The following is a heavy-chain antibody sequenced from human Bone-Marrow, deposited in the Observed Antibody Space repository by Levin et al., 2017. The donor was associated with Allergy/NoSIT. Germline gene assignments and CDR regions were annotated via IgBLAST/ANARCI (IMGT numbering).Heavy chain of an antibody. CDR2: INGDGSRP. V-gene: IGHV3-74*01. CDR1: GFTFSNYW. D-gene: IGHD2-21*01. Sequence: PGGSLRLSCAASGFTFSNYWMHWVRQVPGKGLEWVSRINGDGSRPYYADSVKGRFTISRDNAKNTLFLQMTSLRAEDTAVYSCARIDCAGDCYSRDGSFDLWGRGTLVTVSS. CDR3: ARIDCAGDCYSRDGSFDL. J-gene: IGHJ2*01.